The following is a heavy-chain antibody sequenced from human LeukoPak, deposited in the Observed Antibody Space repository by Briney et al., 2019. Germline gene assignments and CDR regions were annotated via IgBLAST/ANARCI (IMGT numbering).Heavy chain of an antibody. J-gene: IGHJ6*02. Sequence: SETLSPTCTVSGGSISSGGYYWSWIRQPPGKGLEWIGYIYHSGSTYYNPSLKSRVTISVDRSKNQFSLKLSSVTAADTAVYYCARDDNRVIVRGMDVWGQGTTVTVSS. CDR1: GGSISSGGYY. V-gene: IGHV4-30-2*01. CDR2: IYHSGST. D-gene: IGHD3-22*01. CDR3: ARDDNRVIVRGMDV.